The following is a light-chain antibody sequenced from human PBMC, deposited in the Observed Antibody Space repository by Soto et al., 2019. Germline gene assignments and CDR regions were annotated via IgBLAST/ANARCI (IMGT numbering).Light chain of an antibody. CDR2: DAY. CDR3: QQFDLLPPYT. V-gene: IGKV1-33*01. CDR1: HDIKNY. Sequence: DIQLTQSPPSLSASEGDRVTITCQASHDIKNYLNWYQQKPGKAPRLLIYDAYNLERGVPSRFSGSGTGTDFTITIGSLQPEDVATYYCQQFDLLPPYTFGQGTRVEIK. J-gene: IGKJ2*01.